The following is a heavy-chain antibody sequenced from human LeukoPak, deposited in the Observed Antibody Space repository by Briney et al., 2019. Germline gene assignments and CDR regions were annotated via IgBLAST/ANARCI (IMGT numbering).Heavy chain of an antibody. D-gene: IGHD2-2*01. V-gene: IGHV1-8*03. CDR1: GYTSSSSD. CDR2: MNPNSGNT. J-gene: IGHJ6*03. Sequence: ASVKVSCKPSGYTSSSSDINWVRQATGQGLEWMGWMNPNSGNTGYAQKFQGRVTITRNTSISTAYMELSSLRSEDTAVYYCARGYCSSTSCYLMDVWGKGTTVTVSS. CDR3: ARGYCSSTSCYLMDV.